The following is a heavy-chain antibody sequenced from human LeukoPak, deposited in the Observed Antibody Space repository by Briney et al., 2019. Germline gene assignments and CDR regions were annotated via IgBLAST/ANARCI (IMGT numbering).Heavy chain of an antibody. D-gene: IGHD1-14*01. V-gene: IGHV4-34*01. Sequence: SETLSLTCAVYVGSFSNYYWAWIRQPPGKGLEWVGEINHTGATNYNPSLKSRVTMSVDTSKNQFSLKLSSVTAADTAVYYCARLLAEQNLVDLDYWGQGVLVTVSS. CDR2: INHTGAT. CDR3: ARLLAEQNLVDLDY. J-gene: IGHJ4*02. CDR1: VGSFSNYY.